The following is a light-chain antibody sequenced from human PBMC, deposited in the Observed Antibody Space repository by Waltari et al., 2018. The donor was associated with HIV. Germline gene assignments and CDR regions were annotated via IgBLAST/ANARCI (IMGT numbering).Light chain of an antibody. V-gene: IGKV3-11*01. J-gene: IGKJ4*01. CDR3: QQRRAFPPT. Sequence: EIVLTQSPASLSLSPGERATLSCRASEYIKHFLVWYQQKPGQAPRLVIYDASKRASDIPTRFTGSGFGTDFTLTIDSLEAEDFALYFCQQRRAFPPTFGGGSKVE. CDR1: EYIKHF. CDR2: DAS.